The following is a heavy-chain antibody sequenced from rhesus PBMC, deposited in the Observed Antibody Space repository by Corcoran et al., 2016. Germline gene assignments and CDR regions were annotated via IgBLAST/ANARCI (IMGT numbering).Heavy chain of an antibody. D-gene: IGHD1-38*01. J-gene: IGHJ2*01. CDR3: ARNPLGYFDL. CDR2: VYGSGGST. V-gene: IGHV4-160*01. CDR1: GGAISSNY. Sequence: QVQLQESGPGLVKPSETLSLTCAVSGGAISSNYWSWNRQPPGKGLEWIGRVYGSGGSTDYTPSLRRRVTISPDTSKNQFSLRLSAVTAADTAVYYCARNPLGYFDLWCPGTPITISS.